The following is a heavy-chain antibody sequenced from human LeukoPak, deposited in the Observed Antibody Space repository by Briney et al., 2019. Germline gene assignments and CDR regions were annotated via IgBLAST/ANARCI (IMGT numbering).Heavy chain of an antibody. CDR3: ARVWYYYYYMDV. D-gene: IGHD3-16*01. CDR1: GFTFSDYY. V-gene: IGHV3-11*01. Sequence: GSLRLSCAASGFTFSDYYMSWIRQAPGKGLEWVSYISSSGSTIYYADSVKGRFTISRDNAKNSLYLQMNSLRAEDTAVYYCARVWYYYYYMDVWGKGTTVTVSS. CDR2: ISSSGSTI. J-gene: IGHJ6*03.